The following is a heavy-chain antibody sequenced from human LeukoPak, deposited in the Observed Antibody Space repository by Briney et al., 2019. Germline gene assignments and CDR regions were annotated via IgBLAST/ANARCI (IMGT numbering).Heavy chain of an antibody. CDR1: GFTISSYA. CDR3: ARDSLYSSPTSDY. Sequence: GGSLRLSCAASGFTISSYAMSWVRQAPGKGLEWVANIKQDGSEKYYVDSVKGRFTISRDNAKNSLYLQMNSLRAEDTAVYYCARDSLYSSPTSDYWGQGTLVTVSS. CDR2: IKQDGSEK. D-gene: IGHD6-13*01. J-gene: IGHJ4*02. V-gene: IGHV3-7*01.